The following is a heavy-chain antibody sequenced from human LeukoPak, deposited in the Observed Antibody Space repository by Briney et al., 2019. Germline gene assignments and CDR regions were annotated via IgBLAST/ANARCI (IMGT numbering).Heavy chain of an antibody. CDR3: AKDNRNYIDY. D-gene: IGHD3-10*01. CDR2: IKKDGSAI. Sequence: PGGSLRLSCAASGFAFSTSWMTWVRQAPGKGLEWVANIKKDGSAIHYVDSVKGRFTISRDNSENTLYLQMNSLRTEDTALYYCAKDNRNYIDYWGQGTLVTVSS. V-gene: IGHV3-7*01. CDR1: GFAFSTSW. J-gene: IGHJ4*02.